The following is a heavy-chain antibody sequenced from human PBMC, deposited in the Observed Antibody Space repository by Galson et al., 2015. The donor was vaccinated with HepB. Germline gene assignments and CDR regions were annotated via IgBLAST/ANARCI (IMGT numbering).Heavy chain of an antibody. CDR3: ARDSLEWWFGELWGGYYYYYGMDV. V-gene: IGHV3-30*04. D-gene: IGHD3-10*01. Sequence: SLRLSCAASGFTFSSYAMHWVRQAPGKGLEWVAVISYDGSNKYYADSVKGRFTISRDNSKNTLYLQMNSLRAEDTAVYYCARDSLEWWFGELWGGYYYYYGMDVWGQGTTVTVSS. CDR1: GFTFSSYA. J-gene: IGHJ6*02. CDR2: ISYDGSNK.